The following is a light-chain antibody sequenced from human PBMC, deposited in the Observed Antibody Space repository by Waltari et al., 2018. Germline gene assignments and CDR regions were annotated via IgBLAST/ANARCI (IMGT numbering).Light chain of an antibody. Sequence: DIVLTQSPGTLSLSPGERATLSCRASQRVRSTYLAWYQQKPVQAPRLLIYGASNRATGIRFSGSGSGTDFILTISRLEPEDFAVYFCQQYGDSPLTSGGGTKVEIK. CDR1: QRVRSTY. J-gene: IGKJ4*01. CDR2: GAS. CDR3: QQYGDSPLT. V-gene: IGKV3-20*01.